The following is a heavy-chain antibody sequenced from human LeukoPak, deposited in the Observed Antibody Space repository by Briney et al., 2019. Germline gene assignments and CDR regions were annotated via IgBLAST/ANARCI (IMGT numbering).Heavy chain of an antibody. CDR3: ASGRWIQLLGFDY. V-gene: IGHV1-69*02. CDR2: IIPIFGIA. J-gene: IGHJ4*02. CDR1: GGTFSSYT. Sequence: SVKVSCKASGGTFSSYTISWVRHAPGQGLEWMGRIIPIFGIANYAQKFQGRVTITTDESTSTAYMELSSLRTEDTAVYYCASGRWIQLLGFDYWGQGTLVTVSS. D-gene: IGHD5-24*01.